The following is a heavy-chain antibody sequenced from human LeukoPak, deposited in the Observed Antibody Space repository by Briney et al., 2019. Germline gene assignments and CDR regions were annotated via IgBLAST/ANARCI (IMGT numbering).Heavy chain of an antibody. CDR1: GFTVSGNY. CDR3: ARRLLYSDVLTVGVGPYYFDS. Sequence: GGSLRLSCAASGFTVSGNYMSWVRQAPGKGLEWISVIYSGGSTHYADSVKGRFTISRDKFNNTLWLHMTNLRAEDTAVYYCARRLLYSDVLTVGVGPYYFDSWGQVTLVSVSS. CDR2: IYSGGST. J-gene: IGHJ4*02. D-gene: IGHD3-9*01. V-gene: IGHV3-66*04.